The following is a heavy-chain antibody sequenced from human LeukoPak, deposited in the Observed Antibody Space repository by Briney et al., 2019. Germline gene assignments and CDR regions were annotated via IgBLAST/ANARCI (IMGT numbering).Heavy chain of an antibody. CDR2: IYYSGST. D-gene: IGHD3-3*01. V-gene: IGHV4-59*08. CDR3: ARGHYDFWSGYYRSYDY. Sequence: SETLSLTCTVSGGSISSYYWSWIRQPPGKGLEWIGYIYYSGSTNYNPSLKSRVTISVDTSKNQFSLKLSSVTAADTAVYYCARGHYDFWSGYYRSYDYWGQGTLVTVSS. CDR1: GGSISSYY. J-gene: IGHJ4*02.